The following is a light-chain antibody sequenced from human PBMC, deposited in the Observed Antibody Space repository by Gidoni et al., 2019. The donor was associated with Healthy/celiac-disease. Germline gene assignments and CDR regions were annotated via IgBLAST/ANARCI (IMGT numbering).Light chain of an antibody. J-gene: IGKJ2*01. CDR1: QSVSSSY. CDR2: GAS. Sequence: EIVLTQSPGTLSLSPGERATLSCRASQSVSSSYLAWYQQKPGQAPRLLIYGASSRATSIPERFSSSRSGAEFSLTISRREPEEYAVYYYRQYGFTYRYTFGQGTKLEIK. CDR3: RQYGFTYRYT. V-gene: IGKV3-20*01.